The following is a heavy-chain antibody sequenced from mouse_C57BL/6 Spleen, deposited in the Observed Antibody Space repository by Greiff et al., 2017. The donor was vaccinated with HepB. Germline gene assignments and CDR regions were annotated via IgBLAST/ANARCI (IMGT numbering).Heavy chain of an antibody. V-gene: IGHV5-17*01. CDR3: ARPAPYYYGSSPWFAY. J-gene: IGHJ3*01. CDR2: ISSGSSTI. D-gene: IGHD1-1*01. CDR1: GFTFSDYG. Sequence: EVQVVESGGGLVKPGGSLKLSCAASGFTFSDYGMHWVRQAPEKGLEWVAYISSGSSTIYYADTVKGRFPISRDNAKTTLFLQMTSLRSEDTAMYYWARPAPYYYGSSPWFAYWGQGTLVTVSA.